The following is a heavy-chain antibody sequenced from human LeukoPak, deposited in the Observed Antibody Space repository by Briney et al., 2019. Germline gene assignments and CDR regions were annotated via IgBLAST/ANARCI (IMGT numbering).Heavy chain of an antibody. J-gene: IGHJ6*03. CDR1: GGSISSYY. V-gene: IGHV4-59*01. CDR2: IYYSGST. Sequence: PSETLSLTCTVSGGSISSYYWSWIRQPPGKGLEWIGYIYYSGSTNYNPSLKSRVTISVDTSKNQFPLKLSSVTAADAAVYYCARVGPYYYYMDVWGKGTTVTVSS. CDR3: ARVGPYYYYMDV.